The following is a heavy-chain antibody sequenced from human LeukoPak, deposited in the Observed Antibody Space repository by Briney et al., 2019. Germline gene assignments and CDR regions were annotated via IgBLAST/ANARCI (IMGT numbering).Heavy chain of an antibody. CDR1: GFTFSDYY. Sequence: PGGSLRLSCAASGFTFSDYYMSWIRQAPGKGLEWVSRINSDGSSTSYADSVKGRFTISRDNAKNTLYLQMNSLRAEDTAVYYCASNMVREYYYYMDVWGKGTTVTISS. CDR2: INSDGSST. D-gene: IGHD3-10*01. V-gene: IGHV3-74*01. J-gene: IGHJ6*03. CDR3: ASNMVREYYYYMDV.